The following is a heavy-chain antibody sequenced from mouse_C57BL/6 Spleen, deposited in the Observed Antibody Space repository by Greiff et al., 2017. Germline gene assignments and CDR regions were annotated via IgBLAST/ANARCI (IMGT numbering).Heavy chain of an antibody. Sequence: QVQLQQSGAELVKPGASVKISCKASGYAFSSYWMNWVKQRPGKGLEWIGQIYPGDGDTNYNGKFKGKATLTADKSSSTAYMQLSSLTSEDSAVYFCARPTVVATRYCDVWGTGTTVTVSS. J-gene: IGHJ1*03. CDR3: ARPTVVATRYCDV. D-gene: IGHD1-1*01. CDR1: GYAFSSYW. CDR2: IYPGDGDT. V-gene: IGHV1-80*01.